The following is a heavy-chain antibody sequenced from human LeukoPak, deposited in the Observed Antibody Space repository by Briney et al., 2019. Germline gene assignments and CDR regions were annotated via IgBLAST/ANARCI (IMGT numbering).Heavy chain of an antibody. J-gene: IGHJ3*01. CDR3: AKEMATVRAFDF. Sequence: PGGSLRLSCAASGFTFSTYAMSWVRQAPGKGLEGVSVISVSGSSTYYADSVKGRFTISRDNSKNTLYLQMNRLRAEDTAVYYCAKEMATVRAFDFWGQGTMVTVSS. V-gene: IGHV3-23*01. CDR1: GFTFSTYA. D-gene: IGHD5-24*01. CDR2: ISVSGSST.